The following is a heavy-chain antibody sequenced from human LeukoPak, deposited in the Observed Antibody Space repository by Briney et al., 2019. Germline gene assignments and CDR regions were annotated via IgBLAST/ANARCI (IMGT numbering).Heavy chain of an antibody. J-gene: IGHJ4*02. Sequence: SETLSLTCVVSGDSISSVKLWSWVHQPPGEGLEWIGEIYSRGSINYNPSLKSRVSISMDKSRNQFSLKLISVTAADTAVYYCARSEHNSGSYYFDSWGQGTLVTVSS. CDR1: GDSISSVKL. CDR2: IYSRGSI. CDR3: ARSEHNSGSYYFDS. V-gene: IGHV4-4*02. D-gene: IGHD3-10*01.